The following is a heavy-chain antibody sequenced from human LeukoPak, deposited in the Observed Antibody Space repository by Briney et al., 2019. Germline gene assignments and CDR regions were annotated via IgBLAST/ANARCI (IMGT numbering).Heavy chain of an antibody. CDR3: ARDFWSGYSHWYFDL. Sequence: SSETLSLTCTVSGGSISSGSYYWSWIRQPAGKGLEWIGYIYYSGSTYYNPSLKSRVTISVDTSKNQFSLKLTSVTAADTAVYYCARDFWSGYSHWYFDLWGRGTLVTVS. CDR2: IYYSGST. V-gene: IGHV4-30-4*08. CDR1: GGSISSGSYY. D-gene: IGHD3-3*01. J-gene: IGHJ2*01.